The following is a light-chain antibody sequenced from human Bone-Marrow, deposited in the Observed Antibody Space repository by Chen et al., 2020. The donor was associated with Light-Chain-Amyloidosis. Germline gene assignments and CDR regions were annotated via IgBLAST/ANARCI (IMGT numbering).Light chain of an antibody. CDR1: NIGGKD. CDR3: QVWHSGSVV. J-gene: IGLJ2*01. Sequence: GLPQPLSLSVALGQTASITCGGSNIGGKDVGWYHQRPGQAPVVVIYGDNKRPSGISERISGSNSGNTATLTISGAQVEDEGDYSCQVWHSGSVVFGGGTTLTVL. V-gene: IGLV3-9*01. CDR2: GDN.